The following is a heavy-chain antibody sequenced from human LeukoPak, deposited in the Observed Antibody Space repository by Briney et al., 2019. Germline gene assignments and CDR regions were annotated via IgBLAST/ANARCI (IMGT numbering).Heavy chain of an antibody. Sequence: GGSLRLSCAASGFTFSNCWMHWVRQAPGKGLEWVSRIQSDGRTTSYADSVKGRFTISRDNAKNTLYLQMNSLRAEDTAVYYCARDMYYYNSSAFYHYYYGMDVWGQGTTVTVSS. CDR1: GFTFSNCW. V-gene: IGHV3-74*01. D-gene: IGHD3-22*01. J-gene: IGHJ6*02. CDR3: ARDMYYYNSSAFYHYYYGMDV. CDR2: IQSDGRTT.